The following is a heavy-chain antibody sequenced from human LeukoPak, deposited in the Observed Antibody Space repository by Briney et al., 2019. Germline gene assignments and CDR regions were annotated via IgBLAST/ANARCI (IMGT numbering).Heavy chain of an antibody. CDR3: ARAQGGRWLQLPY. V-gene: IGHV1-69*13. CDR1: GGTFSSYA. J-gene: IGHJ4*02. CDR2: IIPIFGAA. D-gene: IGHD5-24*01. Sequence: SVKVSCKASGGTFSSYAISWVRQAPGQGLEWMGGIIPIFGAANYAQKFQGRVTITADESTSTAYMELSSLRSEDTAVYYCARAQGGRWLQLPYWGQGTLVTVSS.